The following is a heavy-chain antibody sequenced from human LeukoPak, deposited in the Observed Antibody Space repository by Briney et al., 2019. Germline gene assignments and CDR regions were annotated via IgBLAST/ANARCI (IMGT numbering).Heavy chain of an antibody. D-gene: IGHD1-26*01. Sequence: PSETLSLTCTVSGGSIRSSSYYWGWMRQPPGKGLEWIGSIYYSGSTYYNPSLKSRVTISVDTSKNQFSLKLSSVTAADTAVYYCARHAVGVSYYYYYMDVWGKGTTVTVSS. J-gene: IGHJ6*03. V-gene: IGHV4-39*01. CDR1: GGSIRSSSYY. CDR3: ARHAVGVSYYYYYMDV. CDR2: IYYSGST.